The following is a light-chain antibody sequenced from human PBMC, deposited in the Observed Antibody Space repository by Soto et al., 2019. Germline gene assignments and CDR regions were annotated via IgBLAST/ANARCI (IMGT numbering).Light chain of an antibody. CDR2: ESS. Sequence: IHLTHSPPCLSASCGDIVAITCRASHTISPFLNWYQCKPGKPPKLLIYESSNLRGGVSSRFSGSGSGTDFTLTIDRLQSDDFATYYCQHSSSDLITFGQGTRLEIK. J-gene: IGKJ5*01. V-gene: IGKV1-39*01. CDR1: HTISPF. CDR3: QHSSSDLIT.